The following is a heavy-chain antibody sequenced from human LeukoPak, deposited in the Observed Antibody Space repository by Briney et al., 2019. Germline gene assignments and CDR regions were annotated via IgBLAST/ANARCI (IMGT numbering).Heavy chain of an antibody. CDR1: GGSVNRTNYY. CDR3: GKVEFRVPY. V-gene: IGHV4-39*02. J-gene: IGHJ4*02. Sequence: SETLSLTCTVSGGSVNRTNYYWAGIRQPPGQDLEWIGTINHGGATHHNPSLKSRVTISVDTSTNHFSLNLTSVTAADTAVFYCGKVEFRVPYWGRGTLVTVSS. D-gene: IGHD3-10*01. CDR2: INHGGAT.